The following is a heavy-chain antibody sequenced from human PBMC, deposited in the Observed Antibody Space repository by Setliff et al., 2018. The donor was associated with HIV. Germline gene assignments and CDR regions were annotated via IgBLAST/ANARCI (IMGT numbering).Heavy chain of an antibody. Sequence: PSETLSLTCTVSGYSISSGYYWGWIRQPPGKGLEWIGSIYHSGSTYYNPSLKSRVTISVDTSKNQFSLKLSSVTAADTAVYYCAREIPQIAVAGTGFDYWGQGTLVTVS. CDR3: AREIPQIAVAGTGFDY. CDR2: IYHSGST. CDR1: GYSISSGYY. D-gene: IGHD6-19*01. J-gene: IGHJ4*02. V-gene: IGHV4-38-2*02.